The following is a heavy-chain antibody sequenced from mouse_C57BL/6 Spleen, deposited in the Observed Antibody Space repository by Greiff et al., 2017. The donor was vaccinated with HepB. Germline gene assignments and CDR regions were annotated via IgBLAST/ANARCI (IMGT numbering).Heavy chain of an antibody. Sequence: EVQLQQSGPELVKPGASVKISCKASGYTFTDYYMNWVKQSHGKSLEWIGDINPNNGGTSYNQKFKGKATLTVDKSSSTAYMELRSLTSEDSAVYYCARPYYYGSSYMGYFDYWGQGTTLTVSS. D-gene: IGHD1-1*01. CDR2: INPNNGGT. J-gene: IGHJ2*01. V-gene: IGHV1-26*01. CDR1: GYTFTDYY. CDR3: ARPYYYGSSYMGYFDY.